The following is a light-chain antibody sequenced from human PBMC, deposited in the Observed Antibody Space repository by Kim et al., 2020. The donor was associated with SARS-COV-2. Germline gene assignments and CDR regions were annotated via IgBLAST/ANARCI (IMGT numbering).Light chain of an antibody. J-gene: IGKJ4*01. CDR2: DAS. CDR3: QQYDNLPRS. Sequence: DIQMTQSPSSLSASVGDRVTITCQASQDISNYLNWYQQKPGKAPKLLIYDASNLETGVPSRFSGSGSGTDFTFTISSLQPEDIATYYCQQYDNLPRSFGGGTKVGYQT. CDR1: QDISNY. V-gene: IGKV1-33*01.